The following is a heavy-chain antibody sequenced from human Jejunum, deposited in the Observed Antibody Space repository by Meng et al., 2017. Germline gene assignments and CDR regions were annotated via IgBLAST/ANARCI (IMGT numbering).Heavy chain of an antibody. CDR2: INIDGSIT. D-gene: IGHD1-14*01. V-gene: IGHV3-74*01. Sequence: EVQLVESGGGLVQPGGSLRLSCAASGFTFSDYWLHWVRQAPGKGLVCISRINIDGSITTYADSVKGRFAISRDDSKNTVYLQMDSLRAEDTALYFCARDANHYLDPWGQGTLVTVSS. CDR1: GFTFSDYW. CDR3: ARDANHYLDP. J-gene: IGHJ5*02.